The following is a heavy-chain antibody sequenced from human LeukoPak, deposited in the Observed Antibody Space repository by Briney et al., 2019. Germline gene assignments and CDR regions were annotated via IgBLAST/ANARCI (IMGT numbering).Heavy chain of an antibody. J-gene: IGHJ4*02. V-gene: IGHV3-23*01. D-gene: IGHD3-22*01. CDR2: ISGIGGHT. CDR1: GFTFNNYA. CDR3: ARVTSYYDSGGALDY. Sequence: SGGSLILSCSTSGFTFNNYAMSWVGQAPGNGLDWVSTISGIGGHTFYADSVKGRFNVSRDNSKNTLFLLMNSLRVEDTDIYYCARVTSYYDSGGALDYWGQGTLVTVSS.